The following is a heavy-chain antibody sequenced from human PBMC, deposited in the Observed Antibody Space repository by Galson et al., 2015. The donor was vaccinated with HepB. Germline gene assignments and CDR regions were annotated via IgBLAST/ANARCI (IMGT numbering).Heavy chain of an antibody. CDR3: ARALRDGTSGMFYFDS. D-gene: IGHD3-10*01. V-gene: IGHV4-34*01. CDR1: AGSFNNYY. Sequence: ETLSLTCAVYAGSFNNYYWTWIRQIPEKGLEWIGEINHSGGTNYNPSLTSRVTLSRDTSTNQFSPTLSSLTAADTAVYFCARALRDGTSGMFYFDSWGQGNTVIVSS. J-gene: IGHJ4*02. CDR2: INHSGGT.